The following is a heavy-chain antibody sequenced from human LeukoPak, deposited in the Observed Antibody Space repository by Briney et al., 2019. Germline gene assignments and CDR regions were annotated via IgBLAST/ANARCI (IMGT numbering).Heavy chain of an antibody. V-gene: IGHV3-21*01. Sequence: GGSLRLSCAASGFTFRTFSMNWVRQAPGRGLEWVSSISSTSHYIFYADSVEGRFSISRDNAKNSLYLQMDSLRAEDTAVYYCARLGYCSGGSCYPKSGAFDVWGHGTMVTVSS. CDR1: GFTFRTFS. J-gene: IGHJ3*01. D-gene: IGHD2-15*01. CDR2: ISSTSHYI. CDR3: ARLGYCSGGSCYPKSGAFDV.